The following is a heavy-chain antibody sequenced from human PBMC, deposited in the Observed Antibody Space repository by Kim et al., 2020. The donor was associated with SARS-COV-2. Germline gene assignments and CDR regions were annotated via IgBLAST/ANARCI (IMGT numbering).Heavy chain of an antibody. CDR3: ARDGPGQTLDY. J-gene: IGHJ4*02. Sequence: STTFVQDFKGRVTMTRDTSAATVYLDLSRLTYEDTAVYYCARDGPGQTLDYWGQGTLITVS. D-gene: IGHD1-1*01. V-gene: IGHV1-46*01. CDR2: ST.